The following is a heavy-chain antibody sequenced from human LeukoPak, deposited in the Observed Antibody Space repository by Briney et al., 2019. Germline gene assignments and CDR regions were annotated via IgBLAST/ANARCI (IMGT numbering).Heavy chain of an antibody. V-gene: IGHV4-38-2*02. CDR3: ARRTTGTHADAFDI. D-gene: IGHD1-1*01. CDR2: VYYSGST. Sequence: SETLSLTCTVSGYSISSGYYWGWIRQPPGKGLEWIGSVYYSGSTYYNPSLNSRVTMSVDTSKNQFSLKLSSVTAADTAVYYCARRTTGTHADAFDIWGQGTMVTVSS. CDR1: GYSISSGYY. J-gene: IGHJ3*02.